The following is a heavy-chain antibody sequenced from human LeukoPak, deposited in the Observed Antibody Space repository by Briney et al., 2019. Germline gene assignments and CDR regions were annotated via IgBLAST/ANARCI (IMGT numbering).Heavy chain of an antibody. D-gene: IGHD2-2*01. CDR2: IYYSGST. CDR3: ARIIAGSSAYFGY. J-gene: IGHJ4*02. Sequence: PSETLSLTCTVSGGSVSSGSYYWSWIRQPPGKGLEWIGYIYYSGSTNYNPSLKSRVTISVDTSKNQFSLNLSSVTAADTAVYYCARIIAGSSAYFGYWGQGTLVTVSS. CDR1: GGSVSSGSYY. V-gene: IGHV4-61*01.